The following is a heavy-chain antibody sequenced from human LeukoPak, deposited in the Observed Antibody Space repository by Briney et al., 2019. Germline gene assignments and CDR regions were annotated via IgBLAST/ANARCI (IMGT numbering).Heavy chain of an antibody. V-gene: IGHV4-59*12. CDR2: IYYSGST. Sequence: SETLSLTCTVSGGSISSYYWSWIRQPPGKGLEWIGYIYYSGSTNYNPSLKSRVTISVDTSKNQISLKLSSVTAADTAAYYCARTDYSNNYDYWGQGTLVTVSS. J-gene: IGHJ4*02. CDR3: ARTDYSNNYDY. D-gene: IGHD4-11*01. CDR1: GGSISSYY.